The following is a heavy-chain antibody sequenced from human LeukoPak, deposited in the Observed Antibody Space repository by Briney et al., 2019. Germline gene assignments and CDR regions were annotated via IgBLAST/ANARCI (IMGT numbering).Heavy chain of an antibody. D-gene: IGHD3-22*01. Sequence: GGTLRLSCAASGFTFSSYGMSWVRQAPGKGLEWVSAITGSGGGTYFADSVKGRFTISRDNSKNTLYLQMNSLRAEDTAVYCCARAEDSSGYYVPNRFDPWGQGTLVTVSS. CDR3: ARAEDSSGYYVPNRFDP. J-gene: IGHJ5*02. CDR2: ITGSGGGT. CDR1: GFTFSSYG. V-gene: IGHV3-23*01.